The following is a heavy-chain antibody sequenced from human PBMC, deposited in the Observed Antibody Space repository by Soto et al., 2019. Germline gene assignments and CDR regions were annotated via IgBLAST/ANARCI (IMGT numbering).Heavy chain of an antibody. D-gene: IGHD1-26*01. J-gene: IGHJ4*02. V-gene: IGHV3-23*01. CDR3: AKDLREQQWFFDY. CDR1: GFSIGTYV. CDR2: ISVGGT. Sequence: GGSLRLSCAASGFSIGTYVTSWVRQAPGKGLEWVSTISVGGTYYTDSVKGRFTISRDNSKNTLYLQMDSLRAEDTAIYYCAKDLREQQWFFDYWGQGTLVTVSS.